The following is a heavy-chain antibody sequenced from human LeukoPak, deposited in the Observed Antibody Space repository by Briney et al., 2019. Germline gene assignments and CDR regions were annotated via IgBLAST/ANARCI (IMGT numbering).Heavy chain of an antibody. Sequence: GGSLRLSCAASGFTFSSYGMHWVRQAPGKGLEWVAVISYDGSNKYYADSVKGRFTTSRDNSKNTLYLQMNSLRAEDTAVYYCASQVAAPGPGDYWGQGTLVTVSS. CDR1: GFTFSSYG. V-gene: IGHV3-30-3*01. J-gene: IGHJ4*02. CDR3: ASQVAAPGPGDY. CDR2: ISYDGSNK. D-gene: IGHD6-13*01.